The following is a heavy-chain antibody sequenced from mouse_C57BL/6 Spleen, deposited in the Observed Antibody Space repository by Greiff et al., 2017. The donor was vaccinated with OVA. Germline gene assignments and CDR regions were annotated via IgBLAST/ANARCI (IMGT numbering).Heavy chain of an antibody. V-gene: IGHV2-2*01. D-gene: IGHD2-4*01. CDR3: ASPYYDYSFAY. CDR1: GFSLTSYG. CDR2: IWSGGST. J-gene: IGHJ3*01. Sequence: VKLVESGPGLVQPSQSLSITCTVSGFSLTSYGVHWVRQSPGKGLEWLGVIWSGGSTDYNAAFISRLSISKDNSKSQVFFKMNSLQADDTAIYYCASPYYDYSFAYWGQGTLVTVSA.